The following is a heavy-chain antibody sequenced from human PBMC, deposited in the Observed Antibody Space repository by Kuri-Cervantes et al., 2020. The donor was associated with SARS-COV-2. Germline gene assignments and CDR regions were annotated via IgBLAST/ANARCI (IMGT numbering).Heavy chain of an antibody. V-gene: IGHV3-21*01. J-gene: IGHJ4*02. CDR2: ISSSSSYI. CDR1: GFTFSSYS. D-gene: IGHD5-18*01. Sequence: GESLKISRAASGFTFSSYSMNWVRQAPGKGLEWVSSISSSSSYIYYADSVKGRFTISRDNAKNSLYLQMNSLRAEDTAVYYCARDKGLGYPFDYWDQGTLVTVSS. CDR3: ARDKGLGYPFDY.